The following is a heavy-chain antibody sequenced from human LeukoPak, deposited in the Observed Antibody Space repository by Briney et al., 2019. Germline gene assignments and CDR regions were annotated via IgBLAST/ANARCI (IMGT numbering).Heavy chain of an antibody. CDR1: LVTFSAYF. J-gene: IGHJ4*02. Sequence: RGALRLSSAPSLVTFSAYFVSAVPHAPRERPEWVANIELDGSDKYYVDSVKGRFTISRDNAKNSVYLQMNSLRAEDSAVYYCARSVWAEDYWGQGTLVTVSS. V-gene: IGHV3-7*01. CDR3: ARSVWAEDY. CDR2: IELDGSDK. D-gene: IGHD1-26*01.